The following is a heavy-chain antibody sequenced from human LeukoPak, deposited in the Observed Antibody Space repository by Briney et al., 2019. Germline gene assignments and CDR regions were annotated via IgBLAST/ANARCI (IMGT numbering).Heavy chain of an antibody. CDR2: IYYSGST. Sequence: SETLSLTCTVSGGSITSYYWSWIRQPPGKGLEWIGYIYYSGSTYYNPSLKSRVTISVDTSKNQFSLKLSSVTAADTAVYYCARGQMATINDYWYFDLWGRGTLVTVSS. CDR1: GGSITSYY. V-gene: IGHV4-59*12. J-gene: IGHJ2*01. D-gene: IGHD5-24*01. CDR3: ARGQMATINDYWYFDL.